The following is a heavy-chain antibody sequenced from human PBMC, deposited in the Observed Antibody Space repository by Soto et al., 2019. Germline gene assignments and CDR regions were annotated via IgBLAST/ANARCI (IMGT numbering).Heavy chain of an antibody. J-gene: IGHJ4*02. CDR2: ISTNGGST. CDR1: GFTFSSYA. Sequence: GGSLRLSCSASGFTFSSYAMHWVRQAPGKGLEYVSSISTNGGSTHYADSVKGRFTISRDNSKNTQYLQISSLRADDTAVYYCVKGEYYYDSSGYYPFDYWGQGT. D-gene: IGHD3-22*01. CDR3: VKGEYYYDSSGYYPFDY. V-gene: IGHV3-64D*06.